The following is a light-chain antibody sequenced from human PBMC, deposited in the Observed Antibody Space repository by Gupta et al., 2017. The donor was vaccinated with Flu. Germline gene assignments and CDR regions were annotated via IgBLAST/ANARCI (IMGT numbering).Light chain of an antibody. CDR1: QSVSSN. CDR2: GAS. V-gene: IGKV3-15*01. CDR3: QQDNIWPQT. J-gene: IGKJ1*01. Sequence: PATLSVSPGERATLSCRASQSVSSNLAWYQQKPGQAPRLLIYGASTRATGIPARFSGSGSGTEFTLIISSLQSEDFAVYYCQQDNIWPQTFGQGTKVEIK.